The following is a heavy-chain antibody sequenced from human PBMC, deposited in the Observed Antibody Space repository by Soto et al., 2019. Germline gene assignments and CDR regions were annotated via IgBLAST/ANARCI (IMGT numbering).Heavy chain of an antibody. CDR2: IDPSDSYT. CDR1: GYSFTSYW. V-gene: IGHV5-10-1*01. D-gene: IGHD3-10*01. Sequence: GESLKISCKGSGYSFTSYWISWVRQMPGKGLEWMGRIDPSDSYTNYSPSFQGHVTISADKSISTAYLQWSSLKASDTAMYYCARTSDAGGFQEFLWYFDYWGQGTLVTVSS. J-gene: IGHJ4*02. CDR3: ARTSDAGGFQEFLWYFDY.